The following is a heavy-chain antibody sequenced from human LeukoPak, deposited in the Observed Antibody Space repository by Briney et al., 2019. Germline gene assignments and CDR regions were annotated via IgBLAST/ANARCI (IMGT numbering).Heavy chain of an antibody. CDR2: IIPIFGTA. CDR3: ARDSQKYSSGWYPLIDY. Sequence: SVKVSCKASGGTFSSYAISWVRQAPGQGLEWMGRIIPIFGTANYAQKFQGRVTITTDESTSTAYMELSSLRSEDTAVYYCARDSQKYSSGWYPLIDYWGQGTLVTASS. V-gene: IGHV1-69*05. J-gene: IGHJ4*02. D-gene: IGHD6-19*01. CDR1: GGTFSSYA.